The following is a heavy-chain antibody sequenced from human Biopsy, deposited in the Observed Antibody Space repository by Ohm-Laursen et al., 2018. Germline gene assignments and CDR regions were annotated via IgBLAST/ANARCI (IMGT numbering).Heavy chain of an antibody. CDR2: NIPTLGTG. CDR1: GGTFSNYG. J-gene: IGHJ1*01. CDR3: ATKLTGYFHH. D-gene: IGHD3-9*01. Sequence: SSVKVSCKIPGGTFSNYGVNWVRQAPGQGLEWLGGNIPTLGTGNYAQKFQDRVTVAADTSTSTATMELRSLRSDDTAMYYCATKLTGYFHHWGQGTLVIVSS. V-gene: IGHV1-69*06.